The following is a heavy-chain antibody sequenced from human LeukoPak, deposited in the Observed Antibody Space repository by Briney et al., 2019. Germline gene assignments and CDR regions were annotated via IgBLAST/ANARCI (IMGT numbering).Heavy chain of an antibody. CDR3: ARSHLYYPYFDY. D-gene: IGHD3-10*01. CDR2: ISSSSSYV. CDR1: GFTFSSYS. V-gene: IGHV3-21*01. J-gene: IGHJ4*02. Sequence: GGSLRLSCAASGFTFSSYSMNWVRQAPGKGREWVSSISSSSSYVYYADSVKGRFTISRDNAKNSLYLQMNSLRADDTAVYYCARSHLYYPYFDYWGQGTLVTVSS.